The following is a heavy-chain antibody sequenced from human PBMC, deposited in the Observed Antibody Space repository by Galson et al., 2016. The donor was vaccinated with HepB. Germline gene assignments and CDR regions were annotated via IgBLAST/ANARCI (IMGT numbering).Heavy chain of an antibody. D-gene: IGHD3-3*01. J-gene: IGHJ4*02. Sequence: SLRLSCAASGFTFNTYTIHWVRQAPGKGLEWVAVISYDGSNKYYTDSVRGRFTVSRDNSKNTVFLQMNSLRADDTAVYYCARGFNFDFWSGYSDFDYWGQGTLVTVSS. V-gene: IGHV3-30-3*01. CDR2: ISYDGSNK. CDR1: GFTFNTYT. CDR3: ARGFNFDFWSGYSDFDY.